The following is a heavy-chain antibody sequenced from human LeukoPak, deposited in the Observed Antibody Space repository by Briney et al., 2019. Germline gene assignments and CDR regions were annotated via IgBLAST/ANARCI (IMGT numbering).Heavy chain of an antibody. V-gene: IGHV3-23*01. CDR1: GFPFGSEA. J-gene: IGHJ4*02. CDR2: ISPGGGTT. D-gene: IGHD3-10*01. Sequence: GGSLRLSCVVSGFPFGSEAMSWVRQDPGRGLEWVSTISPGGGTTYYADSVKGRFTISRDNSKNTLYVQMNSLRAEDTAIYYCAKSRSGSANWALRIFDNWGQGTLVTVSS. CDR3: AKSRSGSANWALRIFDN.